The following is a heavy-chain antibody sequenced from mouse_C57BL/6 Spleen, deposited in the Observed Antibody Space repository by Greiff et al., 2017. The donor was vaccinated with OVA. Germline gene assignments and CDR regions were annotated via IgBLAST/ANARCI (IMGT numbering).Heavy chain of an antibody. J-gene: IGHJ2*01. CDR1: GYTFTSYW. CDR3: ARSEIIRLRRPFDY. D-gene: IGHD2-4*01. CDR2: IYPSDSET. Sequence: QVQLQQSGAELVRPGSSVKLSCKASGYTFTSYWMDWVKQRPGQGLEWIGNIYPSDSETHYNQKFKDKATLTVDKSSSTAYMQLSSLTSEDSAVYYCARSEIIRLRRPFDYWGQGTTLTVSS. V-gene: IGHV1-61*01.